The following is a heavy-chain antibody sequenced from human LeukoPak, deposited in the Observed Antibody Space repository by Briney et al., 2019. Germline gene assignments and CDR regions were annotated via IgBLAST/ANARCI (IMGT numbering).Heavy chain of an antibody. J-gene: IGHJ4*02. D-gene: IGHD3-10*01. CDR1: GFTFSNYA. Sequence: RGSLRLSCAASGFTFSNYAMSWVRQAPGKGLEWVALISSDGSNKDYADSVKGRFTISRDNSKNTLYVQMDSLRAEDTAVYYCARDLRKGRYFDYWGQGTLVTVSS. CDR3: ARDLRKGRYFDY. V-gene: IGHV3-30*03. CDR2: ISSDGSNK.